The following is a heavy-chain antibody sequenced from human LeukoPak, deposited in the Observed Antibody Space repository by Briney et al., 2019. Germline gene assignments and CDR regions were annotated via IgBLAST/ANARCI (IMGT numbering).Heavy chain of an antibody. D-gene: IGHD3-22*01. J-gene: IGHJ4*02. CDR3: ARENYYDSSGYYHSGFDY. CDR2: ISYDGSNK. CDR1: GFTFSSYS. Sequence: PGGSLRLSCAASGFTFSSYSMNWVRQAPGKGLEWVAVISYDGSNKYYADSVKGRFTISRDNSKNTLYLQMNSLRAEDTAVYYCARENYYDSSGYYHSGFDYWGQGTLVTVSS. V-gene: IGHV3-30*03.